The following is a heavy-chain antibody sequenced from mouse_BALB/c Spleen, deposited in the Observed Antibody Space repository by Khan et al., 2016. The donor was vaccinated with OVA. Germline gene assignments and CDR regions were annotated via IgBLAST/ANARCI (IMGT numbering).Heavy chain of an antibody. J-gene: IGHJ3*01. CDR1: GFTFSTYG. Sequence: EVELVESGGDVVKPGGSLKLSCAASGFTFSTYGMSWVRQTPDKRLEWVATVSTGGHYTYYPDTVKGRSTISRDNAKNTLYLQMSSLKSEDTAIFSCARLAYYYDSEGFAYWGQGTLVTVSA. CDR2: VSTGGHYT. D-gene: IGHD1-1*01. V-gene: IGHV5-6*01. CDR3: ARLAYYYDSEGFAY.